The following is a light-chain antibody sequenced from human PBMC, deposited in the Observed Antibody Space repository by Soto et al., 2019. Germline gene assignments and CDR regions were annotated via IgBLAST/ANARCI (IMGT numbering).Light chain of an antibody. Sequence: DIQMTQSPSSLSASVGDRVTITCQASQDIRNHLNWYQQKPGKAPRLLIYDASNLETGVPSTFSGSGSGTHFIFTINSLQPEHIATYYCQQYDNLPHSFGQGTKLEIK. CDR2: DAS. CDR3: QQYDNLPHS. J-gene: IGKJ2*01. V-gene: IGKV1-33*01. CDR1: QDIRNH.